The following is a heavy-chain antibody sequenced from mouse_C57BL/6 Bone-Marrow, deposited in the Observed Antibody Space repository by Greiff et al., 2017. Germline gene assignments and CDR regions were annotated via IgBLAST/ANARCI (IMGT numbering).Heavy chain of an antibody. Sequence: QVQLKESGAELARPGASVKLSCKASGYTFTSYGISWVKQRTGQGLEWIGEIYPRSGNTYYNEKFKGKATLTADKSSSTAYMELRSLTSEDSAVYFCARSGFFYYGYWGQGTTLTVSS. CDR3: ARSGFFYYGY. J-gene: IGHJ2*01. CDR1: GYTFTSYG. D-gene: IGHD3-1*01. CDR2: IYPRSGNT. V-gene: IGHV1-81*01.